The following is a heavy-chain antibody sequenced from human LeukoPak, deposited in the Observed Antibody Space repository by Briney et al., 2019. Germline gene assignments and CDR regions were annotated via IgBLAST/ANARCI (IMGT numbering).Heavy chain of an antibody. CDR3: ARVPRSTRIPIFR. J-gene: IGHJ4*02. CDR1: EFTFSSYE. Sequence: GGALRLSCAASEFTFSSYEMNWVRQAPGKGLEWVSYISSSGDTIYYADSVKGRFTISRDTAKNSLYLQMKSLKAEDTAVYYCARVPRSTRIPIFRWGQGTLVTVSS. V-gene: IGHV3-48*03. D-gene: IGHD3-3*01. CDR2: ISSSGDTI.